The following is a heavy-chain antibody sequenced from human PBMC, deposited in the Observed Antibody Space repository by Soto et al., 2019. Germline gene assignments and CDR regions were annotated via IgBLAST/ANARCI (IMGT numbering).Heavy chain of an antibody. V-gene: IGHV4-30-4*01. Sequence: PSETLSLTCTVSGGSISSGDYYWSWIRQPPGKGLEWIGYIYYSGSTYYNPSLKSRVTISVDTSKDQFSLKLSSVTAADTAVYYCARDLGYYDSSGYSGAFDIWGQGTMVTVSS. CDR2: IYYSGST. CDR3: ARDLGYYDSSGYSGAFDI. J-gene: IGHJ3*02. D-gene: IGHD3-22*01. CDR1: GGSISSGDYY.